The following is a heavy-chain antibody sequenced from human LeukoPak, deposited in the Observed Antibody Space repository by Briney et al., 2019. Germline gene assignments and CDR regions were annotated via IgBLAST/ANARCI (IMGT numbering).Heavy chain of an antibody. CDR1: GGTFSGYY. CDR2: INHSGST. CDR3: ARVSDSSGYYLGY. Sequence: PPEILSLTCAVYGGTFSGYYWSWIRQPPGKGLEWIGEINHSGSTNYNPSLKSRVTISVDTSKNQFSLKLSSVTAADTAVYYCARVSDSSGYYLGYWGQGTLVTVSS. D-gene: IGHD3-22*01. J-gene: IGHJ4*02. V-gene: IGHV4-34*01.